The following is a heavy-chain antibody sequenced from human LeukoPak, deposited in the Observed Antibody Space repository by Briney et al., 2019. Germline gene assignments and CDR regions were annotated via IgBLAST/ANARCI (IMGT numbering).Heavy chain of an antibody. V-gene: IGHV1-24*01. Sequence: ASVKGSCKGFGYTLPELYLHWVRQAPGKGVEWMGGFDPEDGETIYAQKFQGRVTMTEDTSTDTAYRELSSLRSEDTAVYYCATYCTNGLCLPFDYWGQGTLATVSS. CDR3: ATYCTNGLCLPFDY. J-gene: IGHJ4*02. CDR2: FDPEDGET. CDR1: GYTLPELY. D-gene: IGHD2-8*01.